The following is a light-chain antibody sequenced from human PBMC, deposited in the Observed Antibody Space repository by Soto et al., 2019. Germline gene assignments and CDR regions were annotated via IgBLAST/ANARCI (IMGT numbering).Light chain of an antibody. Sequence: DIQMTQSPSTLSASVGDRVTITCRASQCISSWLAWYQQKPGKAPKLLIYKGSSLESGVPSRFSGSGSGTEFTLTISSLQPDDFATYYCQQYNSYSRTFGEGTKVEIK. CDR3: QQYNSYSRT. CDR2: KGS. J-gene: IGKJ1*01. V-gene: IGKV1-5*03. CDR1: QCISSW.